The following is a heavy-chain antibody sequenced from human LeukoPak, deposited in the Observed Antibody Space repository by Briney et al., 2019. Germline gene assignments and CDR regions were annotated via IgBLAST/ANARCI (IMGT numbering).Heavy chain of an antibody. J-gene: IGHJ4*02. CDR3: ARGQWLLYYFDY. V-gene: IGHV3-20*04. CDR2: INWNGGST. Sequence: PGGSLRLSCAASGFTFDDYGMSWVRQAPGKGLEWVSGINWNGGSTGYTDSVKGRFTISRDNAKNSLYLLMNSLRAEDTALYYCARGQWLLYYFDYWGQGTLVTVSS. D-gene: IGHD6-19*01. CDR1: GFTFDDYG.